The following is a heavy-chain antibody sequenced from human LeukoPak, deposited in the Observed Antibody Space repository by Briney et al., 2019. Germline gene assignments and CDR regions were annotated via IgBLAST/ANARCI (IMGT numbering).Heavy chain of an antibody. D-gene: IGHD4-11*01. CDR2: IYYSGST. CDR3: ARGYSNQYYYYYYMYV. CDR1: GGSISSHY. J-gene: IGHJ6*03. V-gene: IGHV4-59*11. Sequence: SETLSLTYTVSGGSISSHYWSWIRQPPGKGLEWIGYIYYSGSTNYNPSLKSRVTISVDTSKYQFSLKLSSVTAADTAVYYCARGYSNQYYYYYYMYVWGKGTTVTVSS.